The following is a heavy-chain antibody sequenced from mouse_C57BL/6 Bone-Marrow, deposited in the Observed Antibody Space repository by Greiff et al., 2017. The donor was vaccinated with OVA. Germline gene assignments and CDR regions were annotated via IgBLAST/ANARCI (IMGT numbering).Heavy chain of an antibody. CDR3: ARRGEDYDGPPYWYFDV. CDR2: FHPYNDDT. CDR1: GYTFTTYP. V-gene: IGHV1-47*01. J-gene: IGHJ1*03. D-gene: IGHD2-4*01. Sequence: QVQLKQSGAELVKPGASVKMSCKASGYTFTTYPIEWVKQNHGKSLEWIGNFHPYNDDTKYNEKFKGKATLTVEKSSSTVYLELSRLTSDDSAVYSGARRGEDYDGPPYWYFDVWGTGTTVTVSS.